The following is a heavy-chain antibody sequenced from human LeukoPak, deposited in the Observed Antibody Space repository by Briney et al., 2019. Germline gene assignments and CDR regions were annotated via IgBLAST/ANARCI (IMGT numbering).Heavy chain of an antibody. V-gene: IGHV3-9*03. J-gene: IGHJ4*02. CDR3: AKEGGGISGFDY. D-gene: IGHD3-10*01. Sequence: GGSLRLSCVASGFTFDNYGMHWVRQAPGKGLEWVSGISWNSGSIGYADSVKGRFTISRDNAKNSLYLQMNSLRAEDMALYYCAKEGGGISGFDYWGQGTLVTVSS. CDR1: GFTFDNYG. CDR2: ISWNSGSI.